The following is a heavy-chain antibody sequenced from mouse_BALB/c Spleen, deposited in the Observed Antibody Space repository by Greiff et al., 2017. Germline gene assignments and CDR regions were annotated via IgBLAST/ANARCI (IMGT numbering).Heavy chain of an antibody. V-gene: IGHV14-4*02. D-gene: IGHD2-3*01. CDR3: NVYDSGPWFAY. Sequence: LVESGAELVRSGASVKLSCTASGFNIKDYYMHWVKQRPEQGLEWIGWIDPENGDTEYAPKFQGKATMTADTSSNTAYLQLSSLTSEDTAVYYCNVYDSGPWFAYWGQGTLVTVSA. CDR1: GFNIKDYY. J-gene: IGHJ3*01. CDR2: IDPENGDT.